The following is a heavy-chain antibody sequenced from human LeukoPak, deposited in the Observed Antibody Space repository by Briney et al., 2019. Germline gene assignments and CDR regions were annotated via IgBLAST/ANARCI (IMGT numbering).Heavy chain of an antibody. CDR2: IKQDGSDK. D-gene: IGHD5-12*01. CDR3: AKFSIRDIVATTNFQH. V-gene: IGHV3-7*03. CDR1: GFTFSSYW. J-gene: IGHJ1*01. Sequence: GGSLRLSCAASGFTFSSYWMSWVRQAAGKGLEWVANIKQDGSDKYYVDSVKGRFTISRDNAKNSLYLQMNSLRGEDTAVYYCAKFSIRDIVATTNFQHWGQGTLVTVSS.